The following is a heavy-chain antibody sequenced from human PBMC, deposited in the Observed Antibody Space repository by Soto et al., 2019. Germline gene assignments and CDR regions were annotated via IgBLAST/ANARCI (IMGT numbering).Heavy chain of an antibody. D-gene: IGHD3-10*01. J-gene: IGHJ5*02. V-gene: IGHV4-59*01. CDR1: GGSISSYY. CDR2: IYYSGST. Sequence: KPSETLSLTCTVSGGSISSYYWSWIRQPPGKGLEWIGYIYYSGSTNYNPSLKSRVTISVDTSKNQFSLKLSSVTAADTAVYYCARASDNMVRGGDSWFDPWSQGTLVTVS. CDR3: ARASDNMVRGGDSWFDP.